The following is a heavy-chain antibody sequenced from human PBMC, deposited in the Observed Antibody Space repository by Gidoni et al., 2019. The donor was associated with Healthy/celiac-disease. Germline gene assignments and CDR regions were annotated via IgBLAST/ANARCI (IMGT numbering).Heavy chain of an antibody. J-gene: IGHJ6*02. Sequence: QVQLVQSGAEVKKPGASVKVSCKASGYTFTSYGISWVRQAPGQGLEWMGWISAYNGNTNYAQKLQGRVTMTTDTSTSTAYMELRSLRSDDTAVYYCARMMGNIVVSGVQRHYYGMDVWGQGTTVTVSS. V-gene: IGHV1-18*01. CDR2: ISAYNGNT. CDR3: ARMMGNIVVSGVQRHYYGMDV. D-gene: IGHD2-15*01. CDR1: GYTFTSYG.